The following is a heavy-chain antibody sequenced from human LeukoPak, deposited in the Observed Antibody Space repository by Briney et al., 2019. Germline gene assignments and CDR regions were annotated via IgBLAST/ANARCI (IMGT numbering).Heavy chain of an antibody. CDR1: GGSISSSSYY. Sequence: PSETLSLTCTVSGGSISSSSYYWGWIRQPPGKGLEWIGSTYYSGSTYYNPSLKSRVTISVDTSKNQFSLKLSSVTAADTAVYYCAREGSMGCSSTSCIRLIWYWGQGTLVTVSS. CDR3: AREGSMGCSSTSCIRLIWY. CDR2: TYYSGST. J-gene: IGHJ4*02. V-gene: IGHV4-39*07. D-gene: IGHD2-2*01.